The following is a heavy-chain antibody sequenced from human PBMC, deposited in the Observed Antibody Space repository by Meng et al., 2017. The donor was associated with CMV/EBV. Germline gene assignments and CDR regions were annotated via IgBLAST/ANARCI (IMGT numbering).Heavy chain of an antibody. D-gene: IGHD6-13*01. CDR3: ARAQYSSSCDY. V-gene: IGHV4-30-4*08. J-gene: IGHJ4*02. CDR2: IYYSGST. Sequence: VLLPDPSPCLVKPSQTLSPTCTVSGGSISSGDYYWSWIRPPPGKGLEWIGYIYYSGSTYYNPSLKSRVTISVDTSKNQFSLKLSSVTAADTAVYYCARAQYSSSCDYWGQGTLVTVSS. CDR1: GGSISSGDYY.